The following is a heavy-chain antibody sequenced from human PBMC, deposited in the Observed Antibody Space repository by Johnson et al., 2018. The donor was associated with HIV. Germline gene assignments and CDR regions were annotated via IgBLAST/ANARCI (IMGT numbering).Heavy chain of an antibody. V-gene: IGHV3-30-3*01. CDR2: ISYDGSNK. CDR1: GFTFSSYA. CDR3: ASDRGGGYYKFWSGYNPEDGAFDI. Sequence: QMLLVESGGGLVQPGGSLRLSCAASGFTFSSYAMHWVRQAPGKGLEWVAVISYDGSNKYYADSVKGRFTISRDNSKNTLYLQMNSLRAEDTAVYYCASDRGGGYYKFWSGYNPEDGAFDIWGQGTMVTVSS. J-gene: IGHJ3*02. D-gene: IGHD3-3*01.